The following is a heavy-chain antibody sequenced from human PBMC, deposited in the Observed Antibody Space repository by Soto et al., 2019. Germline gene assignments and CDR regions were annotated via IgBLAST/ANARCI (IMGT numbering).Heavy chain of an antibody. CDR3: AKSPPQPRVVSQAKIDNPFAH. D-gene: IGHD2-2*01. J-gene: IGHJ4*02. CDR1: GFTFNKYA. Sequence: LESGGGLVQPGGSLRLSCTASGFTFNKYAMTWVRQAPGKGLTGVSAISGGDGSTYYADTVKGRFTISRDNSKNTLFLQMNSLRVEDTAIYYCAKSPPQPRVVSQAKIDNPFAHWGQGTRVTVSS. V-gene: IGHV3-23*01. CDR2: ISGGDGST.